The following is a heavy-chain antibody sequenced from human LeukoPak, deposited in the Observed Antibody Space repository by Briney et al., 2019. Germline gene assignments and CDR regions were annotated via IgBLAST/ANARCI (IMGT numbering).Heavy chain of an antibody. D-gene: IGHD4-23*01. CDR1: GGTFSSYA. J-gene: IGHJ2*01. Sequence: ASVTVSCKAPGGTFSSYAISWVRQAPGQGLEWMGRIIPIFGIANYAQKFQGRVTITADKSTSTAYMELSSLRSEDTAVYYCARGDYGGKYGDWYFDLWGRGTLVTVSS. CDR3: ARGDYGGKYGDWYFDL. CDR2: IIPIFGIA. V-gene: IGHV1-69*04.